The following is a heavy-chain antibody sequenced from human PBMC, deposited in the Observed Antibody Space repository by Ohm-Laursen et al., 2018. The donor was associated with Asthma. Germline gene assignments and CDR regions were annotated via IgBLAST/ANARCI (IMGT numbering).Heavy chain of an antibody. Sequence: ASVKVSCKASGYTFTSYDINWVRQATGQGLEWMGWMNPNSGNTGYAQKFQGRVTMTRNTSISTAYMELRSLRSDDTAVYYCARDQYYDSSGPSGYWGQGTLVTVSS. CDR3: ARDQYYDSSGPSGY. J-gene: IGHJ4*02. CDR2: MNPNSGNT. V-gene: IGHV1-8*01. D-gene: IGHD3-22*01. CDR1: GYTFTSYD.